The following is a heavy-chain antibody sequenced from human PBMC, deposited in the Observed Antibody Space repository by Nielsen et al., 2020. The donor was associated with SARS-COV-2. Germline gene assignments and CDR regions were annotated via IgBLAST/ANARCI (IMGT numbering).Heavy chain of an antibody. CDR3: AKVGTYYYGSGSDY. V-gene: IGHV3-9*01. J-gene: IGHJ4*02. CDR2: ISWNSGSI. Sequence: SLKISCAASGFTFDDYAMHWVRQAPGKGLEWVSSISWNSGSIGYADSVKGRFTISRDNAKNSLYLQMNSLRAEDTALYYCAKVGTYYYGSGSDYWGQGTLVTVSS. D-gene: IGHD3-10*01. CDR1: GFTFDDYA.